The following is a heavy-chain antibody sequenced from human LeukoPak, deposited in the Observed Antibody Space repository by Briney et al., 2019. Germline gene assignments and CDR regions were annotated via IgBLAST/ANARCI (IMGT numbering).Heavy chain of an antibody. D-gene: IGHD3-3*01. CDR3: ARSQVGEAYYDFWSGPTDNYYFHY. CDR2: INHSGST. V-gene: IGHV4-34*01. Sequence: SETLSLTCAVYGGSFSGYYWSWIRQPPGKGLEWIGEINHSGSTNYNPSLKSRVTISVDTSKNQFSLKLSSVTAADTAVYYCARSQVGEAYYDFWSGPTDNYYFHYWGQGTLVTVSS. CDR1: GGSFSGYY. J-gene: IGHJ4*02.